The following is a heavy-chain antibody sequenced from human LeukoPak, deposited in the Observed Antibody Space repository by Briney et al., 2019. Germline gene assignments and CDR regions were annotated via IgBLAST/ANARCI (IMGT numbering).Heavy chain of an antibody. V-gene: IGHV3-30*18. CDR3: AKDHEFYFDY. CDR1: GFTFSSYG. CDR2: ISYDGSNK. J-gene: IGHJ4*02. Sequence: SGGSLRLSCAASGFTFSSYGMHWVRQAPGKGLEWVAVISYDGSNKYYADSVKGRFTISRDNSKNTLYLQMNSLRAEDTAVYYCAKDHEFYFDYWGQGTLVTVSS.